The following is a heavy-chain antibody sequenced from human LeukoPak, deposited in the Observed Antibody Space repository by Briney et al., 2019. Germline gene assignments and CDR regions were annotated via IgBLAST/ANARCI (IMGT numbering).Heavy chain of an antibody. V-gene: IGHV4-34*01. CDR3: AKSNGYGLVDI. Sequence: PSETLSLTCAVYGGSFSGYYWSWIRQPPGKGLEWIGEINHSGSTNYNPSLKSRVTISVDTSKNQFSLKLNSVTAADTAVYYCAKSNGYGLVDIWGQGTLVTVSS. CDR1: GGSFSGYY. CDR2: INHSGST. D-gene: IGHD3-10*01. J-gene: IGHJ3*02.